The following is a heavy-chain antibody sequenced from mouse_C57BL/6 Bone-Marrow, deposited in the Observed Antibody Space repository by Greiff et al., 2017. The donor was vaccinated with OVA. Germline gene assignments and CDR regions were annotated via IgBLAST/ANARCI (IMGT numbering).Heavy chain of an antibody. J-gene: IGHJ4*01. Sequence: EVQLQQSGAELVRPGASVKLSCTASGFNIKDDYMHWVKQRPEQGLEWIGWIDPENGDTEYASKFQGKATITADTSSNTAYLQLSSLTSDDTAVYYCTTTGPMDYWGQGTSVTVSS. V-gene: IGHV14-4*01. D-gene: IGHD3-2*02. CDR1: GFNIKDDY. CDR3: TTTGPMDY. CDR2: IDPENGDT.